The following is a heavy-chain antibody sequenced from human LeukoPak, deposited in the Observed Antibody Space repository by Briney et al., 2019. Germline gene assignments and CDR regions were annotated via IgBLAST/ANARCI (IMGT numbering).Heavy chain of an antibody. J-gene: IGHJ4*02. CDR2: ISGSGGST. V-gene: IGHV3-23*01. CDR3: ATRQLCPV. D-gene: IGHD5-18*01. Sequence: GGSLILSCAASGFTFSSDARRWVRQAPGKGLEWVSAISGSGGSTYYSDSVKGRFTISTDNSKNTLYLQMNSLRAEDTAVYYCATRQLCPVWGQGTLVTVSS. CDR1: GFTFSSDA.